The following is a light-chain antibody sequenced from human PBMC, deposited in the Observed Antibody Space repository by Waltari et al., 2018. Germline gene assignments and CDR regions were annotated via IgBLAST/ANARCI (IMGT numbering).Light chain of an antibody. V-gene: IGKV3-20*01. J-gene: IGKJ3*01. CDR1: ESVRNSA. CDR3: QQYGSSPFT. Sequence: EIVLTQSPGTLSLSPGERATLSCRASESVRNSALAWYQQKHGQAPRFLIYAASSRATGIPDRFSGSGSGTDFILTISRLEPEDFGVCYCQQYGSSPFTFGPGTRLDI. CDR2: AAS.